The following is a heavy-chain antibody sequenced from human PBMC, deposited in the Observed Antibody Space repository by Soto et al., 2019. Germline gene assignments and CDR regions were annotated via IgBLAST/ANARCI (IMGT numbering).Heavy chain of an antibody. V-gene: IGHV4-34*01. Sequence: QVQLQQWGAGLLKPSETLSLTCAVYGGSFSGYYWSWIRQPPGKGLEWIGEINHSGSTNYNPSLKSRVTISVDTSKNQFSLRLSSVTAAGTAVYYCARGYYRGYYYYYGMDVWGQGTTVTVSS. D-gene: IGHD3-10*01. CDR1: GGSFSGYY. CDR3: ARGYYRGYYYYYGMDV. CDR2: INHSGST. J-gene: IGHJ6*02.